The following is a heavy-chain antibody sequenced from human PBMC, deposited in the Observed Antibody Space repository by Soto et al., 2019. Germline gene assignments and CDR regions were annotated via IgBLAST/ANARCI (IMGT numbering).Heavy chain of an antibody. D-gene: IGHD3-9*01. CDR2: IDPSDSYT. V-gene: IGHV5-10-1*01. J-gene: IGHJ6*02. CDR1: GYSFTSYW. CDR3: ARLAPFTIFPVHGMHV. Sequence: PGESLKISCKGSGYSFTSYWISWVRQMPGKGLEWMGRIDPSDSYTNYSPSFQGHVTTSADKSISTAYLQWSSLKASDTAMYYCARLAPFTIFPVHGMHVSCPATTVTVFS.